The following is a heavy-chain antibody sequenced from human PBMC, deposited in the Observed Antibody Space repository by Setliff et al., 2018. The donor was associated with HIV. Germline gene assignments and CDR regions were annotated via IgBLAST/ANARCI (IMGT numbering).Heavy chain of an antibody. Sequence: GGSLRLSCAASEFTLSGHWMSWVRRAPGKGLEWVANIKQDGSEKNYVDFVKGRFTISRDNAKNSLYLQMNSLRAEDTAVYYCARTYYYDASGYYRPFDIWGQGTMVTVSS. J-gene: IGHJ3*02. CDR2: IKQDGSEK. CDR3: ARTYYYDASGYYRPFDI. V-gene: IGHV3-7*03. D-gene: IGHD3-22*01. CDR1: EFTLSGHW.